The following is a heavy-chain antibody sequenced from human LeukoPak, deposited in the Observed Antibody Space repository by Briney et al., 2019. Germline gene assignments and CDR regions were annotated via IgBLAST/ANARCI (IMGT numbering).Heavy chain of an antibody. CDR3: AREAGTNWPIDY. J-gene: IGHJ4*02. CDR2: ISSSSSYI. V-gene: IGHV3-21*01. Sequence: GGSLRLSCAASGFTFSSYSMNWVRQAPGKGLEWVSSISSSSSYIYYADSVKGRFTISRDNAKNSLYLQMTSLRAEDTAVYYCAREAGTNWPIDYWGQGTLVTVSS. D-gene: IGHD7-27*01. CDR1: GFTFSSYS.